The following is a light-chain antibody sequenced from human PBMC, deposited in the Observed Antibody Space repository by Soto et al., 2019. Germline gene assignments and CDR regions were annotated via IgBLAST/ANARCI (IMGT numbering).Light chain of an antibody. CDR2: EVS. CDR1: SSDVGAYNY. V-gene: IGLV2-14*01. J-gene: IGLJ3*02. CDR3: NSYRSTSARV. Sequence: QSALTQPASVSGSPGQSITISCTGTSSDVGAYNYVSWYQQHPGKAPKLMIYEVSNRPSGVSNRFSGSKSRNTASLTISGLQAEDEADYYCNSYRSTSARVFGGGTKVTVL.